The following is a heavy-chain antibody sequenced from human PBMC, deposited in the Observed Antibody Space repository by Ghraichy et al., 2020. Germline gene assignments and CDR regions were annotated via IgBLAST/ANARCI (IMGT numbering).Heavy chain of an antibody. CDR1: RFTVSANF. V-gene: IGHV3-66*01. J-gene: IGHJ2*01. CDR3: ARAMDERSGEYGNWYFDL. D-gene: IGHD3-3*01. CDR2: IYSGGGT. Sequence: GESLNISCAASRFTVSANFMSWVRQAPGKGLEWVSLIYSGGGTYYGDFVEGRFSLSRDNSQNTLYLQMNSLRAEDTAVYYCARAMDERSGEYGNWYFDLWGRGTLVTVSS.